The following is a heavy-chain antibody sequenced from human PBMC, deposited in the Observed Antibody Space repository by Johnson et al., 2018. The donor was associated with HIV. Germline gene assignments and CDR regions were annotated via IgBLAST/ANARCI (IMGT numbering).Heavy chain of an antibody. J-gene: IGHJ3*02. CDR2: ISWNSGSI. CDR3: AKIRGEMATTDAFGI. V-gene: IGHV3-9*01. D-gene: IGHD5-24*01. CDR1: GFTFDDYA. Sequence: VQLVESGGGLVQPGRSLRLSCAASGFTFDDYAMHWVRQAPGKGLEWVSGISWNSGSIGYADSVKGRFTISRDNAKNSLYLQMNSLRAEDTALYYCAKIRGEMATTDAFGIWGQGTMVTVSS.